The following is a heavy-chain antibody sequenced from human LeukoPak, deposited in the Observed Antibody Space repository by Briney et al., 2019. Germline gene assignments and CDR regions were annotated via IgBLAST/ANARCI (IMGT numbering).Heavy chain of an antibody. J-gene: IGHJ4*02. CDR3: ARDNRYCSSTSCLKIDY. CDR1: GFTFSSYA. V-gene: IGHV3-66*01. D-gene: IGHD2-2*01. CDR2: IYSGGST. Sequence: GGSLRLSCAASGFTFSSYAMSWVRQAPGKGLEWVSVIYSGGSTYYADSVKGRFTISRDNSKNTLYLQMNSLRAEDTAVYYCARDNRYCSSTSCLKIDYWGQGTLVTVSS.